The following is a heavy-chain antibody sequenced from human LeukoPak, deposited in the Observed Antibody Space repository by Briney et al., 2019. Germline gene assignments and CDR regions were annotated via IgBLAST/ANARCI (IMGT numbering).Heavy chain of an antibody. V-gene: IGHV4-59*08. Sequence: PSETLSLTCTVSGGSISSYYWSWIRQPPGKGLEWIGYIYYSGSTNYNPSLKSRVTISVDTSKNQFSLKLSSVTAADTAVYYCARLYTRNYYYGMDVWGQGTTVTVSS. D-gene: IGHD3-16*01. CDR2: IYYSGST. J-gene: IGHJ6*02. CDR3: ARLYTRNYYYGMDV. CDR1: GGSISSYY.